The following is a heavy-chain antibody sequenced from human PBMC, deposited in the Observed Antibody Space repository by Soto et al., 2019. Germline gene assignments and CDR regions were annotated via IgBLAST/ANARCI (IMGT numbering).Heavy chain of an antibody. J-gene: IGHJ3*02. CDR3: ARDPEDSSGYLGGVDI. V-gene: IGHV4-31*03. CDR2: IYYSGST. D-gene: IGHD3-22*01. Sequence: PSETLSLTCTASGGSISSGGYYWSWIRQHPGKGLEWIGYIYYSGSTYYNPSLKSRVTISVDTSKNQFSLKLSSVTAADTAVYYCARDPEDSSGYLGGVDIWGQGTMVTVSS. CDR1: GGSISSGGYY.